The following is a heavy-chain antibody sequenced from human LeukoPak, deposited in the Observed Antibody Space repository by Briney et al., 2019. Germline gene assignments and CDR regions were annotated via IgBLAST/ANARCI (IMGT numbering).Heavy chain of an antibody. Sequence: PGRSLRLSCTASGFTFGDYAMSWFRQAPGKGLEWVGFIRSKAYGGTTEYAASVKGRFTISRDDSKSIAYLQMNSLKTEDTAVYYCTREIVVPAAIWLDAFDIWGQGTMVTVSS. J-gene: IGHJ3*02. CDR2: IRSKAYGGTT. CDR3: TREIVVPAAIWLDAFDI. D-gene: IGHD2-2*01. V-gene: IGHV3-49*03. CDR1: GFTFGDYA.